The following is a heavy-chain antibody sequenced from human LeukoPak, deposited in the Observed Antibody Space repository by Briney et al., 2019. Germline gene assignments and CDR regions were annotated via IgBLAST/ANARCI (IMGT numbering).Heavy chain of an antibody. CDR3: ARACSGGSCYLVAFDI. CDR1: GFTFSSHW. V-gene: IGHV3-74*01. D-gene: IGHD2-15*01. CDR2: TNSDGSGT. J-gene: IGHJ3*02. Sequence: RGSPRLSCAASGFTFSSHWMHWVRQAPGKGLVWVSRTNSDGSGTSNADSVKGRFTISRDNSKNTLYLQMNSLRADDTAVYYCARACSGGSCYLVAFDIWGQGTIVTVSS.